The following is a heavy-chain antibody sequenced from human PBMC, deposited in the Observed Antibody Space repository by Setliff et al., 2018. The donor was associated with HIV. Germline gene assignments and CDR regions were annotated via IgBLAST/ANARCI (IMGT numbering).Heavy chain of an antibody. V-gene: IGHV4-4*09. CDR3: ARRRGDFNPYFDS. CDR1: GDSISSYF. CDR2: RSTTGST. D-gene: IGHD3-16*01. Sequence: SETLSLTCTVSGDSISSYFWSWIRQSPGKGLEWIGFRSTTGSTNYNPSLRSRVTISVDTPKNQFSLKLNSVTAADTAVYYCARRRGDFNPYFDSWGQGNLVTVSS. J-gene: IGHJ4*02.